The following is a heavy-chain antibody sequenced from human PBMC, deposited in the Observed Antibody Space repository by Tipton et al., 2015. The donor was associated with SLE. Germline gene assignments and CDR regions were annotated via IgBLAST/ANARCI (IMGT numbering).Heavy chain of an antibody. CDR2: IYYSGST. Sequence: LRLSCTVSGGSISSCYWSWIRQPPGKGLEWIGYIYYSGSTNYNPSLKSRVTISVDTSKNQFSLKLSSVTAADTAVYYCARSQQRSYMDVWGKWTTFTVSS. J-gene: IGHJ6*03. V-gene: IGHV4-59*01. CDR3: ARSQQRSYMDV. D-gene: IGHD6-13*01. CDR1: GGSISSCY.